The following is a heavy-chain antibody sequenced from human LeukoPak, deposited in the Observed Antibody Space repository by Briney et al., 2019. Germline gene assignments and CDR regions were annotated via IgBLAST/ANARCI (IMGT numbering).Heavy chain of an antibody. Sequence: GGSLRLSCAASGFTFSSYGMHWVRQAPGKGLEWVAVISYDGSNKYYADSVKGRFTISRDNSKNTLYLQMNSLRAEDTAVYYCAHEYYDSSGYYSNWGQGTLVTVSS. CDR3: AHEYYDSSGYYSN. V-gene: IGHV3-30*18. CDR2: ISYDGSNK. D-gene: IGHD3-22*01. CDR1: GFTFSSYG. J-gene: IGHJ4*02.